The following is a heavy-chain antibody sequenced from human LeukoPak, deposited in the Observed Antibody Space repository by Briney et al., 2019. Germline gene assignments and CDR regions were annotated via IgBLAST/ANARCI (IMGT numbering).Heavy chain of an antibody. Sequence: GESLKISCKGSGYSFTSYWIGWVRQMPGKGLEWMGIIYPGDSDTRYSPSFQGQVTISADKSNSTAYLQWSSLKASDTAMYYCARHLPLNDYGDYVGDYFDYWGQGTLVTVSS. CDR3: ARHLPLNDYGDYVGDYFDY. V-gene: IGHV5-51*01. D-gene: IGHD4-17*01. CDR2: IYPGDSDT. CDR1: GYSFTSYW. J-gene: IGHJ4*02.